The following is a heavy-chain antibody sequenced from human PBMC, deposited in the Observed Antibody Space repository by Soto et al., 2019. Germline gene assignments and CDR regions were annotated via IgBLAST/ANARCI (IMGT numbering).Heavy chain of an antibody. J-gene: IGHJ3*02. Sequence: QVQLQESGPGLVKPSQTLSLTCTVSGGSISSGGYYWSWIRQHPGKGLEWIGYIYYSGSTYYNPSLKSRVTISVDTSKNQFSLKLSSVTAADTAVYYCARDFPTYYYDSSGYYRAFDIWGQGTMVTVSS. CDR1: GGSISSGGYY. CDR3: ARDFPTYYYDSSGYYRAFDI. CDR2: IYYSGST. D-gene: IGHD3-22*01. V-gene: IGHV4-31*03.